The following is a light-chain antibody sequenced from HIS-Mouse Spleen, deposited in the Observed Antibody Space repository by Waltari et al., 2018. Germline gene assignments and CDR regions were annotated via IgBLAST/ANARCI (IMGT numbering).Light chain of an antibody. J-gene: IGKJ2*01. Sequence: DIVMTQSPLSLPVTPGEPASISCRSSQSLLHSNGYNYLDWYLQKPGQSPQLLIYLGSNRASGVPDRFSGSGSGTDCTLKISRVEAEDVGVYYCMQALQTKTFGQGTKLEIK. CDR2: LGS. CDR1: QSLLHSNGYNY. V-gene: IGKV2-28*01. CDR3: MQALQTKT.